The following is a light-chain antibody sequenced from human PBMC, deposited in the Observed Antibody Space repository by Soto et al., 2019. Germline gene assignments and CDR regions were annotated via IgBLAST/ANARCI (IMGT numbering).Light chain of an antibody. CDR3: QQSYSLPFT. V-gene: IGKV1-39*01. Sequence: DIQMTQSPSSLSASVGDRVTITCRASQSVSSYLNWYQQKPGKAPKLLIYTASSVQSGVPSRFSGSGSGTDFTLTISSLQPEDFATYYCQQSYSLPFTFGPGTKVDI. CDR2: TAS. CDR1: QSVSSY. J-gene: IGKJ3*01.